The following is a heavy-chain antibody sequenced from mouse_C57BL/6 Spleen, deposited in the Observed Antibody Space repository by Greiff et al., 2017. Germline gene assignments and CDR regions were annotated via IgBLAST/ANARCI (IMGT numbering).Heavy chain of an antibody. V-gene: IGHV5-17*01. CDR1: GFTFSDYG. D-gene: IGHD2-3*01. J-gene: IGHJ3*01. Sequence: EVQLVESGGGLVKPGGSLKLSCAASGFTFSDYGMHWVRQAPEKGLEWVAYISSGSSTIYYADTVKGRVTISRDNAKNTRFLQMTSLRSEDTAMYYCARHDGYYEAWFAYWGQGTLVTVSA. CDR2: ISSGSSTI. CDR3: ARHDGYYEAWFAY.